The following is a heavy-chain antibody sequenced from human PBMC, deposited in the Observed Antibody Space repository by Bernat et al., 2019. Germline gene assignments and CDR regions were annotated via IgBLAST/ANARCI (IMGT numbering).Heavy chain of an antibody. CDR1: GFTFSSYG. CDR2: IWYDGSNK. D-gene: IGHD1-1*01. J-gene: IGHJ4*02. CDR3: ARDGGTTDEGDFDY. V-gene: IGHV3-33*01. Sequence: QVQLVESGGCVVQPGRSLRLSCAASGFTFSSYGMHWVRQAPGKGLEWVAVIWYDGSNKYYADSVKGRFTISRDNSKNTLYLQMNSLRAEDTAVYYCARDGGTTDEGDFDYWGQGTLVTVSS.